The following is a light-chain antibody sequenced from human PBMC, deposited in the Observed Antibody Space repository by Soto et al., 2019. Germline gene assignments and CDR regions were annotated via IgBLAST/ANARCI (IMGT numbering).Light chain of an antibody. Sequence: QSVLTQPASVSGSLGQSITISCSGTSSDVGAYNYVSWYQQYPGKAPKLMIYHVTDRPSGVSNRFSGSKSGNTASLTISGLQAEDEADYYCCSYTTSNTFVFGTGNKLTVL. CDR2: HVT. CDR1: SSDVGAYNY. V-gene: IGLV2-14*01. CDR3: CSYTTSNTFV. J-gene: IGLJ1*01.